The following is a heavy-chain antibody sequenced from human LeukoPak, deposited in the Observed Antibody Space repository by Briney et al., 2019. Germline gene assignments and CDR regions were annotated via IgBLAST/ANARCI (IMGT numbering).Heavy chain of an antibody. Sequence: GASVKVSYKASGYTFTSYDINWVRQATGQGLEWMGWMNPNSGNTGYAQKFQGRVTMTRNTSISTAYMELSSLRSEDTAVYYCARAFTLTGYYVLGYWGQGTLVTVSS. D-gene: IGHD3-9*01. CDR1: GYTFTSYD. CDR3: ARAFTLTGYYVLGY. V-gene: IGHV1-8*01. CDR2: MNPNSGNT. J-gene: IGHJ4*02.